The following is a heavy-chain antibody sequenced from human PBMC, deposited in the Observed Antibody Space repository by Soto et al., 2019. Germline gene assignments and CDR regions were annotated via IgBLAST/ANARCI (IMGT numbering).Heavy chain of an antibody. CDR3: TGGPPNWGFDS. J-gene: IGHJ5*01. CDR1: GYTFTSYD. Sequence: ASVKVSCKASGYTFTSYDINWVRQTAGQGLEWMGWMSPKTANTGHAQKFQDRVTMTRSTSISTAYMELSSLTSEDTAVYYCTGGPPNWGFDSWGQGTPVTVSS. D-gene: IGHD7-27*01. CDR2: MSPKTANT. V-gene: IGHV1-8*01.